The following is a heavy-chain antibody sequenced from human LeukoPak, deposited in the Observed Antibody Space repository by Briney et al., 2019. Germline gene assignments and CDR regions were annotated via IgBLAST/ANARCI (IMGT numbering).Heavy chain of an antibody. J-gene: IGHJ4*02. CDR3: ARDGRIAVAGTFDY. CDR1: GYTFTSYG. CDR2: ISAYNGNT. D-gene: IGHD6-19*01. Sequence: ASVKVSCKASGYTFTSYGISWVRQAPGQGLEWMGWISAYNGNTNYVQKLQGRVTMTTDTSTSTAYMELRSLRSDDTAVYYCARDGRIAVAGTFDYWGQGTLVTVSS. V-gene: IGHV1-18*01.